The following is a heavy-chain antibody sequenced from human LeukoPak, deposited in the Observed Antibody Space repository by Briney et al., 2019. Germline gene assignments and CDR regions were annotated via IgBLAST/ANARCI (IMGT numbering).Heavy chain of an antibody. V-gene: IGHV3-64*01. CDR3: ARVRGSYFFDF. D-gene: IGHD1-26*01. Sequence: GGSLRLSCAASGFTFSSYAMYWVRQAPGKGLEYVSSISSSGGSTYYANSVKGRFTISRVNSKNTLSLQMGSLRPADMAVYYCARVRGSYFFDFWGQGTLVTVSS. CDR2: ISSSGGST. J-gene: IGHJ4*02. CDR1: GFTFSSYA.